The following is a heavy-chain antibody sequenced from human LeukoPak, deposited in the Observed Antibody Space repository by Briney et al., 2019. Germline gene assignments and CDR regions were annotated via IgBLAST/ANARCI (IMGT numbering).Heavy chain of an antibody. CDR3: ARKYYYDSSGYYSFDY. Sequence: ASVKVSCKASGYTFTSYGISWVRQAPGQGLEWMGWISAYNGNTNYAQKLQGRVTMTTDTSTSTAYMELRSLRSDDMAVYYCARKYYYDSSGYYSFDYWGQGTLVTVSS. D-gene: IGHD3-22*01. J-gene: IGHJ4*02. CDR2: ISAYNGNT. CDR1: GYTFTSYG. V-gene: IGHV1-18*03.